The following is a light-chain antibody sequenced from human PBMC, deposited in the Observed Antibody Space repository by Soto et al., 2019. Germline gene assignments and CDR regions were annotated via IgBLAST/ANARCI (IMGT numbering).Light chain of an antibody. J-gene: IGKJ5*01. CDR3: QKYNNWPPIT. CDR1: QSVRSK. CDR2: DAS. V-gene: IGKV3-15*01. Sequence: EIVMTQSPGTLSVSPGERATLSCRASQSVRSKLAWYQQKPGQAPRLLIYDASTRATGIPARFSGSGSGTEFTLTISSLQSEDFAVYYCQKYNNWPPITFGQGTRLEI.